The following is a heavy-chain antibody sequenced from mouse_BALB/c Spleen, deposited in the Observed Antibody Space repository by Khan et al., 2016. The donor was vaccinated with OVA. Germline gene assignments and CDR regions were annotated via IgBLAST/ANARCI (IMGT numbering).Heavy chain of an antibody. V-gene: IGHV1S137*01. CDR3: ARGGGGDRFAY. CDR1: GYTFTDFT. J-gene: IGHJ3*01. Sequence: QVQLKESGAELVRPGVSVKISCKGSGYTFTDFTMHWVKQSHAKSVEWIGVISTYYGDATYNQKFKGKATMTVDKSSSTAYMELARLTSEDSAIYDCARGGGGDRFAYWGQGTLVTVSA. CDR2: ISTYYGDA.